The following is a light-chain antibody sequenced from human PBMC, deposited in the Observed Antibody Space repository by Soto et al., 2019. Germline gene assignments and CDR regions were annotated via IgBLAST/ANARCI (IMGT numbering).Light chain of an antibody. CDR3: QQYDTSAT. J-gene: IGKJ2*01. CDR2: CAS. V-gene: IGKV3-20*01. CDR1: RSVSASY. Sequence: IVLTQSPGTLSLSPGERATLSCGASRSVSASYLAWYQQKPGQAPRLLIYCASSRATGFPDRFSGSGSGTDFTLTISRLEPEDSAVYYCQQYDTSATFGQGTKLEI.